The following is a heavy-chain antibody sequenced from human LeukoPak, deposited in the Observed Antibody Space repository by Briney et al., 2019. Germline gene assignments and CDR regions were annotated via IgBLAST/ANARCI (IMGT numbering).Heavy chain of an antibody. J-gene: IGHJ4*02. V-gene: IGHV1-69-2*01. CDR3: ATRVWLQFRL. Sequence: ASVKVSCKASGYSFTDYYMHWVRQAPGKGLEWVGLVDTEDGEPTYAEKFQGRVTITADMSTETSYMELSSLRSEDTAVFYCATRVWLQFRLWGQGTLVTVSS. CDR2: VDTEDGEP. CDR1: GYSFTDYY. D-gene: IGHD5-24*01.